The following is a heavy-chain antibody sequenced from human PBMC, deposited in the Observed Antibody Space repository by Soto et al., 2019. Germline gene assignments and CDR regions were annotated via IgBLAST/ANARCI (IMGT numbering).Heavy chain of an antibody. CDR1: GFTFSSSG. D-gene: IGHD4-17*01. J-gene: IGHJ3*01. CDR3: ANHGGFDF. CDR2: ISIRGDDR. Sequence: EGQLLQSGGGLVQPGESLRLSCAASGFTFSSSGMSWVRQAPGKGLEWVSSISIRGDDRYYADSVKGRFTISRDNSKNTRYLQMSSLTAEDTALYYCANHGGFDFWGQGTMVAVSS. V-gene: IGHV3-23*01.